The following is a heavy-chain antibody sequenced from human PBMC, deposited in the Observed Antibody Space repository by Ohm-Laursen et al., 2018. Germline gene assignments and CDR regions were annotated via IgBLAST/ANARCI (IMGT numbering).Heavy chain of an antibody. Sequence: PSQTLSLTCIVSGGSISSYYWSWIRQPPGKGLEWIGYIYYSGSTNYNPSLKSRVTISVDTSKNQFSLKLSSVTAADTAVYYCARQGYSSGWYPYYFDYWGQGTLVTVSS. J-gene: IGHJ4*02. CDR2: IYYSGST. CDR1: GGSISSYY. CDR3: ARQGYSSGWYPYYFDY. V-gene: IGHV4-59*01. D-gene: IGHD6-19*01.